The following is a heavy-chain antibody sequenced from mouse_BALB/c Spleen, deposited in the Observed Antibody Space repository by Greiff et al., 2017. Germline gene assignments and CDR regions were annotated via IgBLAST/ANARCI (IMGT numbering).Heavy chain of an antibody. J-gene: IGHJ2*01. CDR3: AKGGICYGNYLWYFDY. CDR2: INPGSGGT. V-gene: IGHV1-54*01. D-gene: IGHD2-1*01. Sequence: QVHVKQSGAELVRPGTSVKVSCKASGYAFTNYLIEWVKQRPGQGLEWIGVINPGSGGTNYNEKFKGKATLTADKSSSTAYMPLSSLTSDVSAVYSCAKGGICYGNYLWYFDYWGQGTTLTVSS. CDR1: GYAFTNYL.